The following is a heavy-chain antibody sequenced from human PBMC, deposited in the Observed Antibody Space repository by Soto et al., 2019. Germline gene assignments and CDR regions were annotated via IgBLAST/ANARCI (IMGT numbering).Heavy chain of an antibody. Sequence: PGGSLRLSCAASGFTFSSYAMSWVRQAPGKGLEWVSAISGSGGSTYYADSVKGRFTISRDNSKNTLYLQMNSLRAEDTAVYYCAKVTGYYDSSGYDAFDIWGQGTMVTVSS. J-gene: IGHJ3*02. CDR2: ISGSGGST. CDR1: GFTFSSYA. CDR3: AKVTGYYDSSGYDAFDI. D-gene: IGHD3-22*01. V-gene: IGHV3-23*01.